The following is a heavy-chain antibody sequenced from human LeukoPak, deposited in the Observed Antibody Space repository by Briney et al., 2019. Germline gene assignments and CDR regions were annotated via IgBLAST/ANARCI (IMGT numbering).Heavy chain of an antibody. V-gene: IGHV1-69*13. CDR3: ARGYYYGSGSYYNPPGGYYYYYMDV. Sequence: SVKVSCKPSGGTFSSYAISWVRQAPGQGLEWMGGIIPIFGTANYAQKFQGRVTITADESTSTAYMELSSLRSEDTAVYYCARGYYYGSGSYYNPPGGYYYYYMDVWGKGTTVTVSS. CDR2: IIPIFGTA. D-gene: IGHD3-10*01. CDR1: GGTFSSYA. J-gene: IGHJ6*03.